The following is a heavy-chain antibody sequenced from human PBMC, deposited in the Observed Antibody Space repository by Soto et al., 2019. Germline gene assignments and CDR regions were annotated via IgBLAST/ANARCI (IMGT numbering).Heavy chain of an antibody. V-gene: IGHV1-69*13. Sequence: AASVKVPCKASGGTFSSYAISWVRQAPGQGLEWMGGIIPIFGTANYAQKFQGRVTITADESTSTAYMELSSLRSEDTAVYYCASPKRREYSSSYYFDWFDPWGQGTLVTVSS. CDR1: GGTFSSYA. CDR2: IIPIFGTA. J-gene: IGHJ5*02. CDR3: ASPKRREYSSSYYFDWFDP. D-gene: IGHD6-6*01.